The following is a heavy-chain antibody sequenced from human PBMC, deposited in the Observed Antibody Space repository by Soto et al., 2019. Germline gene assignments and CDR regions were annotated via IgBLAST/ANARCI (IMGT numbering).Heavy chain of an antibody. D-gene: IGHD6-6*01. Sequence: QVQLVESGGGVVQPGRSLRLSCAASGFTFSSYAMHWVRQAPGKGLEWVAVISYDGSNKYYADSVKGRFTISRDNSKNTLYLQMNSLRAEDTAVYYCVTRPKYSSSSDYWGQGTLVTVSS. V-gene: IGHV3-30-3*01. CDR2: ISYDGSNK. CDR1: GFTFSSYA. J-gene: IGHJ4*02. CDR3: VTRPKYSSSSDY.